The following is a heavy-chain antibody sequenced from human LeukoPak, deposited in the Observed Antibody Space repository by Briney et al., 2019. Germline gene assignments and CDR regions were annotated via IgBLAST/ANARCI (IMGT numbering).Heavy chain of an antibody. CDR1: GFTFSDYY. J-gene: IGHJ4*02. D-gene: IGHD2-2*02. CDR3: ARDRDCSSTSCYSPPEFDY. V-gene: IGHV3-11*04. CDR2: ISSSGSTI. Sequence: GGSLRLSCAASGFTFSDYYMSWIRQAPGKGLEWVSYISSSGSTIYYADSVKGRFTISRDNAKNSLYLQMNSLRAEDTAVYYCARDRDCSSTSCYSPPEFDYWGQGTLVTVSS.